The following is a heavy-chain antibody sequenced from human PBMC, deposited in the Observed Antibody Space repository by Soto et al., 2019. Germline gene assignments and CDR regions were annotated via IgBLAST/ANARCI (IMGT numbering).Heavy chain of an antibody. CDR3: TRGPRPTSVGTGAY. V-gene: IGHV3-74*01. J-gene: IGHJ4*02. CDR1: GFTFSTYW. D-gene: IGHD3-10*01. Sequence: EVQLVESGGGLVQPGGSLRLSCAASGFTFSTYWMHWVRQAPGKGLVWVSRLNYDGSSTDYADSVKGRFTISRDNAKNTLYLQMNTLTAEDTAVYYCTRGPRPTSVGTGAYWGQGTLVTVSS. CDR2: LNYDGSST.